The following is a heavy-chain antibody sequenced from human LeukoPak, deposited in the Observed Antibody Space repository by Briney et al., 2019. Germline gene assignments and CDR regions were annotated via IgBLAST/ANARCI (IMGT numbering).Heavy chain of an antibody. J-gene: IGHJ4*02. CDR3: ARVAEAAAFDS. V-gene: IGHV3-23*01. CDR2: ISGSGGST. D-gene: IGHD6-13*01. CDR1: GFTFSSYG. Sequence: PGGSLRLSCAASGFTFSSYGMSWVRQAPGKGLEWVSVISGSGGSTNYADSMRGRFTISRDNAKNSLYLQMNSLKPEDTAVYYCARVAEAAAFDSWGQGTLVTVSS.